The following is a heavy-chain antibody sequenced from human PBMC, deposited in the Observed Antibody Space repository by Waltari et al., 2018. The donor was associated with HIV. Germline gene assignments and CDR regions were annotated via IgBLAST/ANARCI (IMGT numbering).Heavy chain of an antibody. V-gene: IGHV1-69*01. CDR1: GGTFSSYA. CDR3: ARDHGYCSGGSCFWFDP. Sequence: QVQLVQSGAEVKKPGSSVKVSCKASGGTFSSYAISWVRQAPGQGLEWMGGITPICGKANYAQKCQGRVTITADESTSTAYMELSSLRSEDTAVYYCARDHGYCSGGSCFWFDPWGQGTLVTVSS. D-gene: IGHD2-15*01. J-gene: IGHJ5*02. CDR2: ITPICGKA.